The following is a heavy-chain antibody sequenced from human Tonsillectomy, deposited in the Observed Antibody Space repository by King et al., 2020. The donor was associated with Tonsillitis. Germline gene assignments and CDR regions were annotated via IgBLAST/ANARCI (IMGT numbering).Heavy chain of an antibody. V-gene: IGHV3-53*01. Sequence: EVQLVESGGGLIQPGGSLRLSCAASGFTVSSNYMTWVRQAPGKWLEWVSVIYSGGSTYYADSVKGRFTISRDNSPNTLYLQMNSLRAEDTAVYYCARDLMGATAGFDYWGQGTLVTVSS. CDR2: IYSGGST. J-gene: IGHJ4*02. CDR3: ARDLMGATAGFDY. D-gene: IGHD1-26*01. CDR1: GFTVSSNY.